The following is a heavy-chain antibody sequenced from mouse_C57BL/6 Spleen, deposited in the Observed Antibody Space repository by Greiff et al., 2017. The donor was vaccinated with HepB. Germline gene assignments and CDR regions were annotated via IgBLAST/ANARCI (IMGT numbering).Heavy chain of an antibody. CDR2: IYPGDGDT. CDR3: ARCDYYGSSYWYFDV. D-gene: IGHD1-1*01. Sequence: QVQLKESGPELVKPGASVKISCKASGYAFSSSWMNWVKQRPGKGLEWIGRIYPGDGDTNYNGKFKGKATLTADKSSSTAYMQLSSLTSEDSAVYFCARCDYYGSSYWYFDVWGTGTTVTVSS. V-gene: IGHV1-82*01. J-gene: IGHJ1*03. CDR1: GYAFSSSW.